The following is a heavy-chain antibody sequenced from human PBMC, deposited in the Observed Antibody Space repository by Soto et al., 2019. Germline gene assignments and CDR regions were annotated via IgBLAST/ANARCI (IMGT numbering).Heavy chain of an antibody. V-gene: IGHV2-70*01. CDR1: GFSLSTSGMC. CDR3: ARAHGEYYYDSRGYYYDY. CDR2: IDWDDDK. D-gene: IGHD3-22*01. J-gene: IGHJ4*02. Sequence: SSPTLVNPTQTLTLTCTFSGFSLSTSGMCVSWIRQPPGKALEWLALIDWDDDKYYSTSLKTRLTLSQDTSKNQVVLTMNNMDPVDTATYYCARAHGEYYYDSRGYYYDYRGQGTLVTVSS.